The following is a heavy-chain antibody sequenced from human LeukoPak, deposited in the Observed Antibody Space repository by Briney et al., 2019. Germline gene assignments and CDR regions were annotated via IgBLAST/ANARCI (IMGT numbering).Heavy chain of an antibody. CDR3: AKELRMTV. CDR2: ITASGSTT. D-gene: IGHD2-21*02. Sequence: GGSLRLSCAASGFTFSSYPMTWVRQAPGKGLEWVSAITASGSTTYYGDSVKGRFTISRDNSKNTLYLQMNRLRAEATAVYYCAKELRMTVWGQGSLVTVSS. V-gene: IGHV3-23*01. CDR1: GFTFSSYP. J-gene: IGHJ4*02.